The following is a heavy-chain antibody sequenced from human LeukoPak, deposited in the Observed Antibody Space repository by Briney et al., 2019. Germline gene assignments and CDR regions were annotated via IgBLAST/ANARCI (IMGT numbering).Heavy chain of an antibody. CDR2: ISSSSSYI. V-gene: IGHV3-21*01. CDR3: ARPPDVYGTDPHAFDI. CDR1: GFTFSGYA. D-gene: IGHD1-14*01. Sequence: PGGSLRLSCAASGFTFSGYAMSWVRQTPGKGLEWVSSISSSSSYIYYADSVKGRFTISRDNAKNSLYLQMNSLRAEDTAVYYCARPPDVYGTDPHAFDIWGQGTMVTVSS. J-gene: IGHJ3*02.